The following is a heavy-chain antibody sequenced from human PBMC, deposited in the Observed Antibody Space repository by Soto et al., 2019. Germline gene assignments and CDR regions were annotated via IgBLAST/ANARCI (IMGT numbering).Heavy chain of an antibody. V-gene: IGHV3-23*01. CDR2: ISGSGGST. J-gene: IGHJ5*02. CDR1: GFTFSSYA. CDR3: AKGYYYGSGSYLGWFDP. D-gene: IGHD3-10*01. Sequence: GGSLRLSCAASGFTFSSYAMSWVRQAPGKGLEWVSAISGSGGSTYYADSVKGRFTISRDNSKNTLYLQMNSLRAEDTAVYYCAKGYYYGSGSYLGWFDPRGQGTLVTVSS.